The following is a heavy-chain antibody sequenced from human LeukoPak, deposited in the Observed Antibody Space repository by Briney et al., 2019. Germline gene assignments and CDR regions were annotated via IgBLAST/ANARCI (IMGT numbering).Heavy chain of an antibody. CDR3: AKDIYVGPYSSNWYYFDY. Sequence: SETLSLTCTVSGGSISSGGYYWSWIRQHPGKGLEWIGYIYYSGSTYYNPSLKSRVTISVDTSKNQFSLKLSSVTAADTAVYYCAKDIYVGPYSSNWYYFDYWGQGTLVTVSS. J-gene: IGHJ4*02. V-gene: IGHV4-31*03. D-gene: IGHD6-13*01. CDR1: GGSISSGGYY. CDR2: IYYSGST.